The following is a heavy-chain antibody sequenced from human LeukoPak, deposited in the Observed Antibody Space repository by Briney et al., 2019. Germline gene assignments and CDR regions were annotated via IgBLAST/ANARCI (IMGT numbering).Heavy chain of an antibody. Sequence: SETLSLTCAVSGGSISSSNWWSWVRQPPGKGLEWIGEIYHSGSTNYNPSLKSRVTISVDKSKNQFSLKLSSVTAADTAVYYCARLQKHITMVRGVDWFDPWGQGTLVTVSS. CDR3: ARLQKHITMVRGVDWFDP. V-gene: IGHV4-4*02. J-gene: IGHJ5*02. D-gene: IGHD3-10*01. CDR2: IYHSGST. CDR1: GGSISSSNW.